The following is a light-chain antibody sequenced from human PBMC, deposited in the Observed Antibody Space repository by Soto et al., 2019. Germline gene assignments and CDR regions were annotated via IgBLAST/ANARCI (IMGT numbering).Light chain of an antibody. Sequence: QSVLNQPPSASGTPRPWVTISCSGGSSNIGSNCVYWNQHLPGTAPKLLSYRNNQRRSGVPDRFSGSKSGTSASMAISGLRSEDEADYYCAAWDDSLSGSPYVFGTGTKVTVL. CDR1: SSNIGSNC. CDR3: AAWDDSLSGSPYV. J-gene: IGLJ1*01. CDR2: RNN. V-gene: IGLV1-47*01.